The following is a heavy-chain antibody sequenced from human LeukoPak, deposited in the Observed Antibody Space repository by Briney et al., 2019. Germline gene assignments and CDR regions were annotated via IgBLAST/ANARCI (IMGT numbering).Heavy chain of an antibody. Sequence: TGGSLRLSCAASGFTLSSYTMEWVRQAPGKGLEWVSSISSSDSYIYYVDSVKGRFTISRDNAQNSLYLQMNSLRAEDTAVYYCAKGDVVVPAALYRGQGTLVTVSS. CDR1: GFTLSSYT. D-gene: IGHD2-2*01. J-gene: IGHJ4*02. CDR3: AKGDVVVPAALY. V-gene: IGHV3-21*04. CDR2: ISSSDSYI.